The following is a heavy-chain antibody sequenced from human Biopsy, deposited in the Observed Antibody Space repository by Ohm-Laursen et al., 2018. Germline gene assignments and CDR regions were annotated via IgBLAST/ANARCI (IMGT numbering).Heavy chain of an antibody. J-gene: IGHJ6*02. V-gene: IGHV4-59*01. Sequence: GTLSLTCTVSGGSISSYYWSWIRQPPGKGLQWIGYVYYTGSTDYNPSLQSRVTISVDTSKNHFSLRLRSVTPADTAVYYCARDSGILNYGNFKYYHYYGMDVWGQGTKVTVSS. CDR1: GGSISSYY. CDR3: ARDSGILNYGNFKYYHYYGMDV. D-gene: IGHD4-11*01. CDR2: VYYTGST.